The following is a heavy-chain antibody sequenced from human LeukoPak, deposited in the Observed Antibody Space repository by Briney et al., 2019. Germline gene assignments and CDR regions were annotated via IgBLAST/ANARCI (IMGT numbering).Heavy chain of an antibody. J-gene: IGHJ2*01. CDR1: GGSISSGGYY. Sequence: PSETLSLTCTVSGGSISSGGYYWSWIRQHPGKGLEWIGYIYYSGSTYYNPSLKSRVTISVDTSKNQFSLKLSSVTAADTAVYYCARVRTRHWYFDLWGRGTLVTVSS. V-gene: IGHV4-31*03. CDR3: ARVRTRHWYFDL. CDR2: IYYSGST.